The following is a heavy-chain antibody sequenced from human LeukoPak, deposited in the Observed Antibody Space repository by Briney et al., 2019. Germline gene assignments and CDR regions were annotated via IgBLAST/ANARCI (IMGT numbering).Heavy chain of an antibody. CDR3: ARSGQHLFDF. V-gene: IGHV3-33*01. J-gene: IGHJ5*01. CDR2: IWYDASNK. Sequence: PGGPLRLSCAASGFTFSSFGMHWVRQAPGKGLEWVAVIWYDASNKYYVDSVKGRFTISRDNAKNSLYLQMNSLRAEDTAIYYCARSGQHLFDFWGQGTLVTVSS. D-gene: IGHD1-26*01. CDR1: GFTFSSFG.